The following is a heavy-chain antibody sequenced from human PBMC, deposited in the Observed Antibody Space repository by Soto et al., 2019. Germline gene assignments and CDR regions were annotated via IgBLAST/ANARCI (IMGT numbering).Heavy chain of an antibody. CDR3: ARARDGYNFLYEPT. CDR1: VFTISSNY. V-gene: IGHV3-53*01. CDR2: IYSGGKT. D-gene: IGHD5-12*01. Sequence: GESLKISCAASVFTISSNYMSWVRQDPGTGLQWISVIYSGGKTDYADSVKGRFTISRDNSKSTLYLQMNSLRAEDTAVYYCARARDGYNFLYEPTWGQGTLVTVSS. J-gene: IGHJ4*02.